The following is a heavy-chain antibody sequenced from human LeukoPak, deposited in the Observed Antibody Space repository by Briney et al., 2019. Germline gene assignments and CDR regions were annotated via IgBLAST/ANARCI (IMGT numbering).Heavy chain of an antibody. CDR2: IYNSGST. CDR1: GGSISSGGYY. CDR3: ARGYCTNGVCSSDYFDY. D-gene: IGHD2-8*01. V-gene: IGHV4-31*03. J-gene: IGHJ4*02. Sequence: SQTLSLTCTVSGGSISSGGYYWNWIRQHPGKGLEWIGYIYNSGSTYYNPSLKSRSTISLDTSKNQISLKLSSVIAADTGVYYCARGYCTNGVCSSDYFDYWGQGTLVTVSS.